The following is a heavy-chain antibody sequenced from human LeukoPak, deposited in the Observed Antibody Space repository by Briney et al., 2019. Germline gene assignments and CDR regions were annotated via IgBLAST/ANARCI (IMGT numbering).Heavy chain of an antibody. Sequence: GGSLRLSCAASGFTFSSYGMHWVRQAPGKGLEWVAVISYDGSNKYYADSVKGRFTISRDNSKNTLYLQMNSLRAEDTAVYYCARDGRGYSYGYDGYWGQGTLVTVSS. J-gene: IGHJ4*02. D-gene: IGHD5-18*01. CDR2: ISYDGSNK. CDR3: ARDGRGYSYGYDGY. CDR1: GFTFSSYG. V-gene: IGHV3-30*19.